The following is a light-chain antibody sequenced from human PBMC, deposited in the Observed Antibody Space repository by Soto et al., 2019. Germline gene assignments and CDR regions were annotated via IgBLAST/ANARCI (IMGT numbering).Light chain of an antibody. Sequence: EIRMTQSPSTLSASVGDRVTITCRASQSISSWLAWYQQKPGKAPKLLIYDASTLESGVPSRFSGSGSGTEFTLTISSLQPDDFATYYCQQYNSYSFGQGTKVDIK. V-gene: IGKV1-5*01. CDR2: DAS. J-gene: IGKJ1*01. CDR3: QQYNSYS. CDR1: QSISSW.